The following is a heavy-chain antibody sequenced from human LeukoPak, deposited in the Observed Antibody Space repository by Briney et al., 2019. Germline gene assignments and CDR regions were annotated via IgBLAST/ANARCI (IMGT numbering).Heavy chain of an antibody. J-gene: IGHJ4*02. Sequence: GGSLRLSCTASGFTFSAYTMNWVRQAPGKGLEWVSSISSSSYYIYYADSVKGRFTISRDNAKNSLFLQMNSLRAEDTAVYYCGAAYSGSSPFDYWGQGTLVTVSS. V-gene: IGHV3-21*01. CDR3: GAAYSGSSPFDY. CDR1: GFTFSAYT. D-gene: IGHD1-26*01. CDR2: ISSSSYYI.